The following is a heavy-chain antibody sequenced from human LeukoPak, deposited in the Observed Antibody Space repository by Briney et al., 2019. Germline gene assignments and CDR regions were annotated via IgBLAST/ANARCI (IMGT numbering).Heavy chain of an antibody. V-gene: IGHV4-59*08. CDR2: IYYSGTT. Sequence: KPSETLSLTCTVSGGSISNYYWSWIRQPPGKGLEWIGYIYYSGTTNYNPSLKSRVTISVDTSKNQLSLKLSSVTAADTAVYYCARHGGWMSPLLNWGQGTLVTVSS. D-gene: IGHD3-16*01. J-gene: IGHJ4*02. CDR3: ARHGGWMSPLLN. CDR1: GGSISNYY.